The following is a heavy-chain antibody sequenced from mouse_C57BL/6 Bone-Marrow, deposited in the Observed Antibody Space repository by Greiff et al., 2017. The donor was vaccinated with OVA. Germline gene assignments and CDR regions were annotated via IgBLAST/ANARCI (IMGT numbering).Heavy chain of an antibody. CDR2: IYPRSGNT. Sequence: VKLVESGAELARPGASVKLSCKASGYTFTSYGISWVKQRTGQGLEWIGEIYPRSGNTYYNEKFKGKATLTADKSSSTAYMELRSLTSEDSAVYFCARCKSTEAMDYWGQGTSVTVSS. J-gene: IGHJ4*01. CDR3: ARCKSTEAMDY. V-gene: IGHV1-81*01. CDR1: GYTFTSYG.